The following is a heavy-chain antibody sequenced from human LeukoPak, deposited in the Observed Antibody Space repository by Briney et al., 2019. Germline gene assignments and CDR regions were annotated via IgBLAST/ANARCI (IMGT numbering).Heavy chain of an antibody. Sequence: GGSLRLSCAASGFTFSNYWMGWVRQAPGKGLEWVANIKQDGSEIYYVDSVKGRFTISRDNAKNSLYLQMNSLRAEDTAVYYCARDVGGYCSGGSCYPGDHFDYWGQGTLVTVSS. V-gene: IGHV3-7*01. CDR2: IKQDGSEI. D-gene: IGHD2-15*01. CDR1: GFTFSNYW. CDR3: ARDVGGYCSGGSCYPGDHFDY. J-gene: IGHJ4*02.